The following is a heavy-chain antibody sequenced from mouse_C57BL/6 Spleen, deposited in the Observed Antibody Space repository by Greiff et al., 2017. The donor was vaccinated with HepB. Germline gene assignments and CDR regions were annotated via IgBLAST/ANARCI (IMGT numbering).Heavy chain of an antibody. V-gene: IGHV1-81*01. J-gene: IGHJ4*01. Sequence: VKLMESGAELARPGASVKLSCKASGYTFTSYGISWVKQRTGQGLEWIGEIYPRSGNTNYNGKFKGKATLTADKSSSTAYMQLSSLTSEDSAVYVCASDSPTVVAYYYAMDYWGQGTSVTVSS. CDR1: GYTFTSYG. CDR3: ASDSPTVVAYYYAMDY. D-gene: IGHD1-1*01. CDR2: IYPRSGNT.